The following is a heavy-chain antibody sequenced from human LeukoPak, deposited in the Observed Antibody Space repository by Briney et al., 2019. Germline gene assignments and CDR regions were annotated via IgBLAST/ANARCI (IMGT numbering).Heavy chain of an antibody. CDR3: ARSRGIAVAGPTK. Sequence: GASVKVSCKASGYTFTSYYMHWVRQAPGQGLEWMGIINPSGGSTSYAQKFQGRVTMTRDMSTSTVYMELSSLRSEDTAVYYCARSRGIAVAGPTKWGQGTLVTVSS. V-gene: IGHV1-46*01. CDR2: INPSGGST. J-gene: IGHJ4*02. CDR1: GYTFTSYY. D-gene: IGHD6-19*01.